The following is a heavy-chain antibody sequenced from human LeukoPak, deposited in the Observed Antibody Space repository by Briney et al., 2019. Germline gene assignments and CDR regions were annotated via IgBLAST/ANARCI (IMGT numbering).Heavy chain of an antibody. D-gene: IGHD1-26*01. Sequence: PSETLSLTCTVSGGSISSGSYYWSWIRQPAGKGLEWIGRIYTSGSTNYNPSLKSRVTISVDTSKNQFSLKLSSVTAADTAVYYCARESAGATTRNWRWVWFDPWGQGTLVTVSS. V-gene: IGHV4-61*02. CDR1: GGSISSGSYY. J-gene: IGHJ5*02. CDR2: IYTSGST. CDR3: ARESAGATTRNWRWVWFDP.